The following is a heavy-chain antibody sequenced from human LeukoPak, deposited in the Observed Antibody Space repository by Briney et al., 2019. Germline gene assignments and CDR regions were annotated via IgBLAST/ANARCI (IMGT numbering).Heavy chain of an antibody. V-gene: IGHV3-48*01. CDR3: AREGWVLVTTDYYYYMDV. Sequence: GGSLRLSCAASGFTFSDYSMNWVRQAPGKGLEDLSYINSDGKTTWYADSVKGRFTASRDNAKNSLDLQMNSLRAEDTAVYYCAREGWVLVTTDYYYYMDVWGKGTTVTVSS. J-gene: IGHJ6*03. CDR2: INSDGKTT. CDR1: GFTFSDYS. D-gene: IGHD1-1*01.